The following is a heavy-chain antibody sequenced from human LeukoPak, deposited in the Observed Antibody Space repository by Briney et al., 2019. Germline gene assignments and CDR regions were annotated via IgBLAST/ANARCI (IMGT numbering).Heavy chain of an antibody. J-gene: IGHJ6*03. V-gene: IGHV1-18*01. CDR2: ISAYNGNT. CDR3: ARDRYCSSTSCYMSRNYYYYYMDV. D-gene: IGHD2-2*02. Sequence: ASVKVSCKASGYTFTSYGISWVRQAPGQGLEWMGWISAYNGNTNYAQKLQGRVTMTTDTSTSTAYMELRSLRSDDTAVYYCARDRYCSSTSCYMSRNYYYYYMDVWGKGTTVTASS. CDR1: GYTFTSYG.